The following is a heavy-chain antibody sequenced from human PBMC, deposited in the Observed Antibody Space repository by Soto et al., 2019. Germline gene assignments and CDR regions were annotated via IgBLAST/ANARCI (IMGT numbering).Heavy chain of an antibody. Sequence: EVQLVQSGAEVKKSGESLRISCKVSGYSFASQWISWVRQVPEKGQEWMGRIDLSESYTTYNPSFQGHVTFSADKSITTAYLQWRSLEASDTAIYYCATQGLTTYYFGYWGQGTLVTVSS. CDR2: IDLSESYT. J-gene: IGHJ4*02. CDR3: ATQGLTTYYFGY. CDR1: GYSFASQW. V-gene: IGHV5-10-1*03.